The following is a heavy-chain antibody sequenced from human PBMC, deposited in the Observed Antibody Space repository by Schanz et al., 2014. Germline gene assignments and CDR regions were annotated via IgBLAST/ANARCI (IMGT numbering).Heavy chain of an antibody. CDR2: ISGSGNTI. V-gene: IGHV3-48*02. D-gene: IGHD1-26*01. CDR1: GFTFSSHS. J-gene: IGHJ4*02. Sequence: EVQLVESGGNLVQPGGSLRLSCVASGFTFSSHSMNWVRQAPGQGLEWLSYISGSGNTIYYADSVKGRFTISRDNAKNSLYLQMHRLRDEATAVYSCARRYSGRYCFDYWGQGTLVAVSS. CDR3: ARRYSGRYCFDY.